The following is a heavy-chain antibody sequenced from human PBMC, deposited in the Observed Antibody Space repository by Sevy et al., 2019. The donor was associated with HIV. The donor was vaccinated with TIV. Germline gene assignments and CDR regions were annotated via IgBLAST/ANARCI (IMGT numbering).Heavy chain of an antibody. J-gene: IGHJ4*02. CDR3: VRDDRDGYFEY. CDR1: GYTFTGYY. CDR2: INPDSGGP. V-gene: IGHV1-2*02. Sequence: ASVKVSCKASGYTFTGYYMHWVRQAPGQGLQWMGWINPDSGGPNYAPKFKGRFTLTRDTSISTAYMELSRMKSDDTAVYYCVRDDRDGYFEYWGQGTLVTVSS.